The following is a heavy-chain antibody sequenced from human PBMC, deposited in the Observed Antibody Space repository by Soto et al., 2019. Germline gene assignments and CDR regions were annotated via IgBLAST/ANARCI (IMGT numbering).Heavy chain of an antibody. V-gene: IGHV4-4*02. CDR3: ARVLGNDAFDI. Sequence: QVQLQESGPGLVKPSGTLSLTCAVSGGSISSSNWWSWVRQPPGKGLEWIGEVYHSGSTNYNPSLKSRVTISVDQPKNQFSLKLSSVTAADTAVYYCARVLGNDAFDIWGQGTLVTVSS. J-gene: IGHJ3*02. D-gene: IGHD7-27*01. CDR2: VYHSGST. CDR1: GGSISSSNW.